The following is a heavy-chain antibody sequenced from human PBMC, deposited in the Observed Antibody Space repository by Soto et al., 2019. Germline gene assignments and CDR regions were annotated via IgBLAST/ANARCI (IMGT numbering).Heavy chain of an antibody. V-gene: IGHV3-30-3*01. CDR1: GFLFHTYV. Sequence: GGSLRLSCAASGFLFHTYVVHWVRQAPGKGLEWAAVMSYDGTIKYYLDSVKGRFTISRDNSKNTLYLQMTGLRPEDTAVYYCARQNYYDSDGCNYWGALDLWGPGTMVTVSS. CDR2: MSYDGTIK. J-gene: IGHJ3*01. D-gene: IGHD3-22*01. CDR3: ARQNYYDSDGCNYWGALDL.